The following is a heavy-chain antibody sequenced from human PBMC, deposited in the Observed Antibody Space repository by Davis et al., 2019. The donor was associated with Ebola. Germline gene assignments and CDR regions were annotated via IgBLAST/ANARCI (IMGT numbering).Heavy chain of an antibody. J-gene: IGHJ6*02. D-gene: IGHD2-21*01. CDR3: ARHIVVVIASYYYGMDV. CDR1: GFTFSSYG. V-gene: IGHV3-7*01. Sequence: PGGSLRLSCAASGFTFSSYGMHWVRQAPGKGLEWVANIKQDGSEKYYVDSVKGRFTISRDNAKNSLYLQMNSLRAEDTAVYYCARHIVVVIASYYYGMDVWGQGTTVTVSS. CDR2: IKQDGSEK.